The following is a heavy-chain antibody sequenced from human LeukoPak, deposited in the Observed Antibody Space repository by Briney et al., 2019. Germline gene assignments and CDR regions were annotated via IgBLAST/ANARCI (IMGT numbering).Heavy chain of an antibody. J-gene: IGHJ3*02. Sequence: ASVKVSCKASGYTFTGYYMHWVRQAPGQGLEWMGWINPNSGGTNYAQKFQGRVTMTRDTSISTAYMELSRLRSDDTAVYYCARDRWAGPEDAFDIWGQGTMVTVSS. V-gene: IGHV1-2*02. D-gene: IGHD4-23*01. CDR2: INPNSGGT. CDR3: ARDRWAGPEDAFDI. CDR1: GYTFTGYY.